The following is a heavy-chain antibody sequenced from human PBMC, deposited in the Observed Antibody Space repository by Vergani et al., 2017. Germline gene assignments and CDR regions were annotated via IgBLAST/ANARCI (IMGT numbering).Heavy chain of an antibody. V-gene: IGHV3-48*01. D-gene: IGHD2-2*01. CDR3: AREYSSTSRRAFDF. J-gene: IGHJ3*01. CDR1: GFDFSSYI. CDR2: VSTGTKSQ. Sequence: VQLVESGGGVVQPGGSLRLSCVVSGFDFSSYIMNWVRQAPGKGLEWVSFVSTGTKSQSDAESVKCRFTISRDSAKNSLYLQMDSLRAEDTAVYYCAREYSSTSRRAFDFWGQGAKVTVSS.